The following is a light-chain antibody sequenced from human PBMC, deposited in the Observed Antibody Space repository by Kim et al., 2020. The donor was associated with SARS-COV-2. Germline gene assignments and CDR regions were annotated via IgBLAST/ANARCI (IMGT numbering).Light chain of an antibody. Sequence: ASVGDGVTITWRASQDIRNDLGWYQQNPGRAPKRLIYGASSLQSGVPSRFSGSGSGTEFTLTISSLQPEDFATYFCLQHNTYPITFGQGTRLEIK. CDR1: QDIRND. CDR3: LQHNTYPIT. J-gene: IGKJ5*01. V-gene: IGKV1-17*01. CDR2: GAS.